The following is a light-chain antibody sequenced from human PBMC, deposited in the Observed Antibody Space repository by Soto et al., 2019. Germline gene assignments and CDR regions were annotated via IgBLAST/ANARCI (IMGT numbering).Light chain of an antibody. CDR1: SSDVGGYNY. Sequence: QSVLTQPPSASGSPGQSVAISCTGTSSDVGGYNYVSWYQHHPGKAPKLMMYEVSRRPSGVPDRFSGSKSGNTASLTVSGLKAEDEADYYCSSYAGSNNVVFGGGTKLTVL. V-gene: IGLV2-8*01. CDR2: EVS. J-gene: IGLJ2*01. CDR3: SSYAGSNNVV.